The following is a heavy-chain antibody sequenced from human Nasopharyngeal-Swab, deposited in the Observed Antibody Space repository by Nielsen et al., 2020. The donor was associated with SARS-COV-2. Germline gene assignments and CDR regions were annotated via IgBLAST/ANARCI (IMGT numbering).Heavy chain of an antibody. V-gene: IGHV3-23*01. CDR3: ASRPYGDYGLLDY. D-gene: IGHD4-17*01. CDR2: IDAGGGNT. CDR1: GFTFSSYD. J-gene: IGHJ4*02. Sequence: GESLKISCAASGFTFSSYDMTWVRQAPGKGLEWVSTIDAGGGNTWYADSVKGRFTISRDNSKSTLYLQMNSLRAEDTAVYYCASRPYGDYGLLDYWGQGTLVTVSS.